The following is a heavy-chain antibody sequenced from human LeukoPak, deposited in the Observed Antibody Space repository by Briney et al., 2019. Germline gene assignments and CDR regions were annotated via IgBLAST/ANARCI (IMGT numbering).Heavy chain of an antibody. CDR2: MQHSGSA. CDR1: GGSISSYY. D-gene: IGHD6-13*01. V-gene: IGHV4-59*12. Sequence: SETLSLTCTVSGGSISSYYWSWIRQPPGKGLEWIGYMQHSGSAYYNPSLKSRVTISVDKSKNQFSLKLSSVTAADTAVYYCARDSSISQYGMDVWGQGTTVTVSS. CDR3: ARDSSISQYGMDV. J-gene: IGHJ6*02.